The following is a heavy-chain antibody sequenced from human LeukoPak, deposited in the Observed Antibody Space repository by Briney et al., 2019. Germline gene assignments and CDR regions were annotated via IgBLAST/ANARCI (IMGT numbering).Heavy chain of an antibody. J-gene: IGHJ3*01. V-gene: IGHV4-61*02. CDR3: ARGPYSYDSSGAFDV. Sequence: PSETLSLTCTVSGDSISSGDYYWSWIRQPAGKGLEWIGRISSSGSTNYNPSLKSRVTISVDTSKNQFSLKLSSVTAADTAVYFCARGPYSYDSSGAFDVWGQGTMVTVSS. CDR1: GDSISSGDYY. D-gene: IGHD3-22*01. CDR2: ISSSGST.